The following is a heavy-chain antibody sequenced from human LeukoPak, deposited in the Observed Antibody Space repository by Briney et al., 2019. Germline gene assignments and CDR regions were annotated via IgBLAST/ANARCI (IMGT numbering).Heavy chain of an antibody. V-gene: IGHV3-30*01. CDR2: ISYDGSNK. J-gene: IGHJ4*02. CDR1: GFTFSSYA. D-gene: IGHD5-12*01. CDR3: ARDGTNIVATGDPDY. Sequence: GRSLRLSCAASGFTFSSYAMHWVRQAPGKGLEWVAVISYDGSNKYYADSVKGRFTISRDNSKNTLYLQMNSLRAEDTAVYYCARDGTNIVATGDPDYWGQGTLVTVSS.